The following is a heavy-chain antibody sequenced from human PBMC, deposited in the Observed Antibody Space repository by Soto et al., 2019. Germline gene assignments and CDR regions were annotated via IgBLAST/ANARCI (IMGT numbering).Heavy chain of an antibody. CDR2: ISSSSSYI. J-gene: IGHJ4*02. CDR1: GFTFSSYS. CDR3: ARAGDSSGYSVY. V-gene: IGHV3-21*01. Sequence: EVQLVESGGGLVKPGGSLRLSCAASGFTFSSYSMNWVRQAPGMGLEWVSSISSSSSYIYYADSVKGRFTISRDNAKNSLYLQMNSLRAEDTAVYYCARAGDSSGYSVYWGQGTLVTVSS. D-gene: IGHD3-22*01.